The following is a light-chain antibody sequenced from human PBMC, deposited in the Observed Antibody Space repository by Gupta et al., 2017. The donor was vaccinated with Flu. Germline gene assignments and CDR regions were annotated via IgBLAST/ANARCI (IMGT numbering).Light chain of an antibody. CDR1: KLGDKY. CDR3: LAWDSSTALYV. Sequence: SYELTQPPSVSVSPGQTASITCPGDKLGDKYASWYQQKPDQSPILVIYQNNKRPSGIPERFSGSYSGNTATLTVSGTQAMDEADYYCLAWDSSTALYVFGTGTKVTVL. V-gene: IGLV3-1*01. CDR2: QNN. J-gene: IGLJ1*01.